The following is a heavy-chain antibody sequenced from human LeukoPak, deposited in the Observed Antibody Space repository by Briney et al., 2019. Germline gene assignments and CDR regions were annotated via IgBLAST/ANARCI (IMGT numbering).Heavy chain of an antibody. V-gene: IGHV3-23*01. Sequence: TGGSLRLSCAASGFTFSSYAMNWVRQAPGKGLEWVSTISGSGGSTYNADSVKGRFTIARDNSKNTLYLQMKSLRAEDTAVYFCAKGRGWLQFFDYWGQGTLVTVSS. CDR3: AKGRGWLQFFDY. CDR2: ISGSGGST. CDR1: GFTFSSYA. D-gene: IGHD5-24*01. J-gene: IGHJ4*02.